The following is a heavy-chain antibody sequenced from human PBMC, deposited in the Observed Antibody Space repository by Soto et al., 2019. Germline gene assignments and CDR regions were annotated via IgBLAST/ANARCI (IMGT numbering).Heavy chain of an antibody. CDR2: IHSGGSR. D-gene: IGHD2-21*01. Sequence: EVQLVESGGGLIQPGGSLRLSCAASGVSISSHYMTWVRQAPGLGLEWVSRIHSGGSRSYADSVKGRFTISRDSYKNTLLLQMDSLRAEDTAVYFCASRKVSAGLWWDGSFDIWGQWTMVSVS. CDR1: GVSISSHY. CDR3: ASRKVSAGLWWDGSFDI. J-gene: IGHJ3*02. V-gene: IGHV3-53*01.